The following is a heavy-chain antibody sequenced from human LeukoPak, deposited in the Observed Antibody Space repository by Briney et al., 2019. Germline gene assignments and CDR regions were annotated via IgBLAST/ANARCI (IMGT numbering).Heavy chain of an antibody. V-gene: IGHV6-1*01. CDR3: ARDLGTSGWYTFDY. J-gene: IGHJ4*01. D-gene: IGHD6-19*01. CDR1: WDSVASNNGA. Sequence: SQTLSLTCAISWDSVASNNGAWNWIRQSPSRGLEWLGRTYYRSKWYNDYAMPMKGRISINPDTSKNQFSLQVNSVTPEDTAIYYCARDLGTSGWYTFDYWGQEPWSPSPQ. CDR2: TYYRSKWYN.